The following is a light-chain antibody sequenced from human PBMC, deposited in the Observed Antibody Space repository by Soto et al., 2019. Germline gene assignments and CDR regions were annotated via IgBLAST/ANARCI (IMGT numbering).Light chain of an antibody. Sequence: DSHMPQSPSTLSASVGVRVTITCRAIQSIIIWLAWDQQKPGKAPNLLIYKTSILESGVPSRFSGSGSGTEFTLTISSLQPDDFATYDCQHYNGYSRTFGDVTKVEIK. CDR1: QSIIIW. CDR2: KTS. J-gene: IGKJ1*01. V-gene: IGKV1-5*03. CDR3: QHYNGYSRT.